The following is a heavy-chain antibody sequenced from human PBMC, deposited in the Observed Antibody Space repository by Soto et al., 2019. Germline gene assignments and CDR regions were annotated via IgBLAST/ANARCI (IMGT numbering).Heavy chain of an antibody. D-gene: IGHD3-22*01. Sequence: QVQLVESGGGVVQPGRSLTLSCAASDFTFSSYGIHWVRQAPGKGLEWVAVISYDGSNKQDGDCVKGRFTMSRENSKNTVHLHMNSLRVEDTAVYYCAKDTYYHDSSGYYVFDYWGQGTLVTVSS. V-gene: IGHV3-30*18. J-gene: IGHJ4*02. CDR2: ISYDGSNK. CDR3: AKDTYYHDSSGYYVFDY. CDR1: DFTFSSYG.